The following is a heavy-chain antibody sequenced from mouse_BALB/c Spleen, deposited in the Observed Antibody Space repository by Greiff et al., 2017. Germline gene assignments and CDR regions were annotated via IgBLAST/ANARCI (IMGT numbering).Heavy chain of an antibody. CDR2: INPYNDGT. CDR1: GYTFTSYV. J-gene: IGHJ4*01. D-gene: IGHD2-3*01. CDR3: ARTPDGYYRSLYAMDY. Sequence: EVQLQQSGPELVKPGASVKMSCKASGYTFTSYVMHWVKQKPGQGLEWIGYINPYNDGTKYNEKFKGKATLTSDKSSSTAYMELSSLTSEDSAVYYCARTPDGYYRSLYAMDYWGQGTSVTVSS. V-gene: IGHV1-14*01.